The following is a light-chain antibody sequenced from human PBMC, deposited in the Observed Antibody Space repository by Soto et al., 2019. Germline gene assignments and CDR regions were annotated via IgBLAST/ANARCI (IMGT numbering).Light chain of an antibody. CDR2: GAS. Sequence: EIVLTQSPGTLSLSPGERATLSCRASESVSTDYLAWYQHIPGLAPRLLIFGASTRATGIPDRFSGSGSGADFTLTISGLQPEDFAVYFCQQYGSSPLTFGGGTKVEIK. V-gene: IGKV3-20*01. CDR3: QQYGSSPLT. J-gene: IGKJ4*01. CDR1: ESVSTDY.